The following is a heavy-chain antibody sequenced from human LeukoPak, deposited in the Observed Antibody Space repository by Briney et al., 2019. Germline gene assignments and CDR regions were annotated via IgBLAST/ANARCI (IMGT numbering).Heavy chain of an antibody. V-gene: IGHV1-69*05. CDR3: ARVSRWLQMNFDY. CDR2: IIPIFGTA. Sequence: SVKVSCKASGGTFSSYAISWVRQAPGQGLEWMGGIIPIFGTANYAQKFQGRVTITTDESTSTAYMELSSLRSEDTAVYYCARVSRWLQMNFDYWGQGILVTVSS. D-gene: IGHD5-24*01. CDR1: GGTFSSYA. J-gene: IGHJ4*02.